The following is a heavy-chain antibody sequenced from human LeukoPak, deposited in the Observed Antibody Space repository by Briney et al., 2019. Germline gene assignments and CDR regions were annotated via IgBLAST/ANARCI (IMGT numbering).Heavy chain of an antibody. CDR2: IYYSGST. D-gene: IGHD1-1*01. CDR3: ANVERGLRYYFDY. CDR1: GGSISSSSYY. J-gene: IGHJ4*02. V-gene: IGHV4-39*07. Sequence: PSETLSLTCTVSGGSISSSSYYWGWIRQPPGKGLEWIGSIYYSGSTYYNPSLKSRVTISVDTSKNQFYLKLSSVTAADTAVYYCANVERGLRYYFDYWGQGTLVTVSS.